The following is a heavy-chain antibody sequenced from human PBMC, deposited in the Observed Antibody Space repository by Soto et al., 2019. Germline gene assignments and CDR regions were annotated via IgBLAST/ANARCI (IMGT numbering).Heavy chain of an antibody. Sequence: GGSLRLSCAASGFTFSSYAMSWVRQAPGKGLEWVSAISGSGGSTYYADSVKGRFTISRDNSKNTLYLQMNSLRAEDTAVYYCAKDKRQYQLLYCADYWGQGTLVTVSS. D-gene: IGHD2-2*02. CDR2: ISGSGGST. CDR3: AKDKRQYQLLYCADY. V-gene: IGHV3-23*01. CDR1: GFTFSSYA. J-gene: IGHJ4*02.